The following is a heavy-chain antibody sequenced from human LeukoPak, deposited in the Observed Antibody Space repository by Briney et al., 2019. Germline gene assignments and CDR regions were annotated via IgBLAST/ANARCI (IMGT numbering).Heavy chain of an antibody. D-gene: IGHD3-3*01. V-gene: IGHV4-30-2*01. J-gene: IGHJ4*02. CDR1: GGSISSGGYY. Sequence: SQTLSLTCTVSGGSISSGGYYWSWIRQPPGKGLEWIGYIYHSGITYNNPSLKSRVTISVDRSKNQFSLKLSSVTAADTAVYYCARVGRSVGVAITAYFDYWGQGTLVTVSS. CDR2: IYHSGIT. CDR3: ARVGRSVGVAITAYFDY.